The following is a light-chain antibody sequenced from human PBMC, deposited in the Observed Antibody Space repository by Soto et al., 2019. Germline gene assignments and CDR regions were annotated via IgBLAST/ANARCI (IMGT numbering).Light chain of an antibody. J-gene: IGKJ1*01. CDR3: QQYNNWPRT. V-gene: IGKV3-15*01. CDR2: GAS. Sequence: EIVLTQSPGTLSLSPGERATLSCRASQSVDSRYLAWYQQKPGQAPRLLIYGASTRATGIPARFSGSGSGTEFTLTISSLQSEDFAVYYCQQYNNWPRTFGQGTKVDI. CDR1: QSVDSRY.